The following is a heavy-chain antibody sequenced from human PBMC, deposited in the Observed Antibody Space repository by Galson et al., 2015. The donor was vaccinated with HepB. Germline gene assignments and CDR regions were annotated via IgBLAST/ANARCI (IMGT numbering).Heavy chain of an antibody. D-gene: IGHD3-16*02. J-gene: IGHJ4*02. Sequence: SLRLSCAASGFTFSSYAMSWVRQAPGKGLEWVSAISGSGGSTYYADSVKGRFTISRDNSKNTLYLQMNSLRAEDTAVYYCAKEADYVWGSYRVGPSGYYFDYWGQGTLVTVSS. CDR1: GFTFSSYA. V-gene: IGHV3-23*01. CDR3: AKEADYVWGSYRVGPSGYYFDY. CDR2: ISGSGGST.